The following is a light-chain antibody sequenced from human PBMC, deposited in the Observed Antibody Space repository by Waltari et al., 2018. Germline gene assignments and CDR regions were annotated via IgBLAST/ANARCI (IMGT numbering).Light chain of an antibody. CDR2: SNT. Sequence: QSVLTQPPSASGTPGQRVTIPCSGRSSNIGDNYVYCYQHLHGPAPKLLIFSNTQRPSGVRDRFSGSKSGTSASLAISGLRSEDEGDYYCAAWDDTLSHWVFGGGTKLTVL. J-gene: IGLJ3*02. CDR3: AAWDDTLSHWV. CDR1: SSNIGDNY. V-gene: IGLV1-47*01.